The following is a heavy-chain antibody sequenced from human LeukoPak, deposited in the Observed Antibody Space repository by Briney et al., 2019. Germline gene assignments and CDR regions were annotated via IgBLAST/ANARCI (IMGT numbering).Heavy chain of an antibody. CDR3: ARVRRGYGDSYYFDY. CDR1: GYNFTNYW. D-gene: IGHD4-17*01. Sequence: GESLQISCQAAGYNFTNYWIAWVGPMPGKGLEWMGFIYPGDSDIRYSPSFQGQVTISADKSISTAYLQWTSLKASDTGMYYCARVRRGYGDSYYFDYWGQGTLVTVSS. V-gene: IGHV5-51*01. J-gene: IGHJ4*02. CDR2: IYPGDSDI.